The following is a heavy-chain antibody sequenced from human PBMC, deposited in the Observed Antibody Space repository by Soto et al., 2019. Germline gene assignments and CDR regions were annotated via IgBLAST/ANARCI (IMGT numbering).Heavy chain of an antibody. D-gene: IGHD3-3*01. J-gene: IGHJ5*01. Sequence: QVQLVQSGAEVKKPGSSVKVSCRASGGTFSSHTISWVRQAPGQGLEWMGGIIPISGTTYSAQNFHGRVTIPADDSASIVYMELNVLRPEDTGIYNCKTGRFWSAPPGDSSGQGTLVTVSS. CDR1: GGTFSSHT. CDR3: KTGRFWSAPPGDS. V-gene: IGHV1-69*12. CDR2: IIPISGTT.